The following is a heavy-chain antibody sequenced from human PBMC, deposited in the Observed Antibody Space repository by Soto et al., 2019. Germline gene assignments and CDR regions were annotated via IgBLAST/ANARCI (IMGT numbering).Heavy chain of an antibody. CDR2: ISSSSSTI. CDR1: GFTFSSYS. J-gene: IGHJ5*02. D-gene: IGHD6-13*01. CDR3: AREGSSWVNWFDP. Sequence: EVQLVESGGGLVQPGGSLRLSCAASGFTFSSYSMNWVRQAPGKGLEWVSYISSSSSTIYYADSVKGRFTISRDNAKNSLYLQMNSLRAEDTAVYYCAREGSSWVNWFDPWGQGTLVTVSS. V-gene: IGHV3-48*01.